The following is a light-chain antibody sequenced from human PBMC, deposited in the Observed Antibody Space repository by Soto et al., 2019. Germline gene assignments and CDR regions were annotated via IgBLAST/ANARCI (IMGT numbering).Light chain of an antibody. CDR1: QSVSSN. J-gene: IGKJ1*01. Sequence: EIVMTQSPATLSVSPGERATLSCRASQSVSSNLAWYQRKPGQAPRLLIYGASTRATGIPARFSGSGSGTEFTLTISSLQSEDFAVYYCQQYNNPTWTFGQGTKVEIK. CDR3: QQYNNPTWT. V-gene: IGKV3-15*01. CDR2: GAS.